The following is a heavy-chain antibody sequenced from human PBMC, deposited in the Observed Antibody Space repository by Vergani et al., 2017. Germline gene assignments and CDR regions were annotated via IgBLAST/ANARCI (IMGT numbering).Heavy chain of an antibody. CDR3: AREGFYDYVWGSYRLRGGYYFDY. V-gene: IGHV1-3*01. D-gene: IGHD3-16*02. Sequence: QVQLVQSGAEVKKPGASVKVCCKASGYTFTSYALHWVRQAPGQRLEWMGWINAGNGNTKYSQKFQGRVTITRETSASTAYMELSSLRSEDTAVYYCAREGFYDYVWGSYRLRGGYYFDYWGQGTLVTVSS. J-gene: IGHJ4*02. CDR1: GYTFTSYA. CDR2: INAGNGNT.